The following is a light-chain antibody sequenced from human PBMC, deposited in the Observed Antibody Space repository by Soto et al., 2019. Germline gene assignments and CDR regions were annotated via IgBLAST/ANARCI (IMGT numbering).Light chain of an antibody. Sequence: EIVLTQSPATLSLSPGERAALSCRTSQSVGTYLAWYQHNPGQAPRLLIYDASNRATGIPARFSGSGSGTDITLTISSPEPEDFAVYYCQQRYNWPNTFGQGTKLDIK. CDR3: QQRYNWPNT. CDR2: DAS. J-gene: IGKJ2*01. V-gene: IGKV3-11*01. CDR1: QSVGTY.